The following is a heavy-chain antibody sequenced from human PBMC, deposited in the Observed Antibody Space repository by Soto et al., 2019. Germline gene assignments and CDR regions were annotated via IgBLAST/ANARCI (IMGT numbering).Heavy chain of an antibody. Sequence: QVRLVQSGAEVKKAGSSVKVSCKASGGTFSSYAISWVRQAPGQGLEWMGGSIPMFGTANYAQKFKGRVQITAEESTGTAYMELSSLRSEDTGVYYCGRDRGYYDIFAIRGYYFDYWGQGTLVTVSS. J-gene: IGHJ4*02. CDR1: GGTFSSYA. CDR3: GRDRGYYDIFAIRGYYFDY. V-gene: IGHV1-69*01. D-gene: IGHD3-9*01. CDR2: SIPMFGTA.